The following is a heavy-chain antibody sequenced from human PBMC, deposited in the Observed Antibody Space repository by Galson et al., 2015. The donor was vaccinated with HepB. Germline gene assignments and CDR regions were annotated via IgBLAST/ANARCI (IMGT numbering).Heavy chain of an antibody. CDR1: GFTFSNAW. CDR2: IKSKTDGGTT. D-gene: IGHD6-13*01. V-gene: IGHV3-15*01. CDR3: TTEFAPTDWTRTYSSSWYEA. Sequence: SLRLSCAASGFTFSNAWMSWVRQAPGKGLEWVGRIKSKTDGGTTDYAAPVKGRFTISRDDSKNTLYLQMNSLKTEDTAVYYCTTEFAPTDWTRTYSSSWYEAWGQGTLVTVSS. J-gene: IGHJ5*02.